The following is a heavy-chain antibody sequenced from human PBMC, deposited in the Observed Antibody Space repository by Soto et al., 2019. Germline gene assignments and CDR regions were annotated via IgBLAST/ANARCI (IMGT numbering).Heavy chain of an antibody. CDR3: ARVAGRGTVTKGYYCYMDV. CDR2: IIPMLGVA. CDR1: GDTFSNHT. D-gene: IGHD4-17*01. J-gene: IGHJ6*03. V-gene: IGHV1-69*04. Sequence: QVQLVQSGAEVKKPGSSVKGSCKAYGDTFSNHTISWVRQAPGQWLEWMGRIIPMLGVANYAQKFQGRFTITADKYTSTAYMELSSVRSADTAVYYCARVAGRGTVTKGYYCYMDVGGNGTTVTVSS.